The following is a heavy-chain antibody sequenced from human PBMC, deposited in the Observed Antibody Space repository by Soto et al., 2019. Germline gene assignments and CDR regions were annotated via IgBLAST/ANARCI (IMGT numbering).Heavy chain of an antibody. CDR1: GYTFTGYF. J-gene: IGHJ6*02. D-gene: IGHD3-3*01. CDR2: INPNSGGT. V-gene: IGHV1-2*04. Sequence: GASVKVSCKASGYTFTGYFIHWVRQAPGQGLEWMGWINPNSGGTNYAQKFQGWVTMTRDTSISTAYMELSRLRSDDTAVYYCARSLTYDFWSGSPPGGMDVWGQGTTVTVSS. CDR3: ARSLTYDFWSGSPPGGMDV.